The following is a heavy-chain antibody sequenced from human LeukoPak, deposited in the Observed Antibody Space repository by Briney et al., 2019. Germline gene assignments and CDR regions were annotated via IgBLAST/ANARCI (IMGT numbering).Heavy chain of an antibody. CDR2: IYYSGST. V-gene: IGHV4-59*12. D-gene: IGHD2-15*01. J-gene: IGHJ4*02. Sequence: SETLSLTCTVSGGSISSYYWSWIRQPPGKGLEWIGYIYYSGSTNYNPSLKSRVTISVDTSKNQFSLKLSSVTAADTAVYYCARDVGQDIVVANTAPSFDYWGQGTLVTVSS. CDR1: GGSISSYY. CDR3: ARDVGQDIVVANTAPSFDY.